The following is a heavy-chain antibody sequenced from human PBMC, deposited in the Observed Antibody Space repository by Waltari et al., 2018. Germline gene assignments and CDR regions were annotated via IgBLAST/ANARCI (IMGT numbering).Heavy chain of an antibody. Sequence: QVQLQESGPGLVKPSETLSLTCTVSGGSISSYYWSWIRQPPGKGLEWIGYSYYSGSTNNNPPLKSRVTISVATSKNQFSLKLSSVTAADTAVYYCARGSSSWYYHFDYWGQGTLVTVSS. CDR3: ARGSSSWYYHFDY. D-gene: IGHD6-13*01. J-gene: IGHJ4*02. CDR2: SYYSGST. V-gene: IGHV4-59*01. CDR1: GGSISSYY.